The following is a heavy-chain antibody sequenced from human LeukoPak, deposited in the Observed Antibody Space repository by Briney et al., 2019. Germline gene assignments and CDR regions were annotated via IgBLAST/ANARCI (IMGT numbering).Heavy chain of an antibody. D-gene: IGHD6-19*01. CDR1: GFTFSSYA. CDR3: AKSSSGWYAHYFDY. CDR2: ISGSGGST. J-gene: IGHJ4*02. Sequence: PGGSLRLSCAASGFTFSSYAMSWVRQAPGKGLEWVSAISGSGGSTYYADSVKGRFTISRDNSKNTLYPQMNSLRAEDTAVYYCAKSSSGWYAHYFDYWGQGTLVTVSS. V-gene: IGHV3-23*01.